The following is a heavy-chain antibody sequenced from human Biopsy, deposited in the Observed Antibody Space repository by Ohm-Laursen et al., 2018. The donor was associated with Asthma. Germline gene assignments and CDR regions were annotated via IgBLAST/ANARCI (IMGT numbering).Heavy chain of an antibody. CDR3: ARRWRSYDSSNYYLDQ. CDR2: IYHLGNA. Sequence: SETLSLTCDVSGGSISVSNWWSWVRQPPGRGLEWIGQIYHLGNANYNPSLKSRVTMSVDKSKNQFSLKLTSVTAAYTAVYFCARRWRSYDSSNYYLDQWGQGTLVTVSS. V-gene: IGHV4-4*02. D-gene: IGHD3-22*01. J-gene: IGHJ4*02. CDR1: GGSISVSNW.